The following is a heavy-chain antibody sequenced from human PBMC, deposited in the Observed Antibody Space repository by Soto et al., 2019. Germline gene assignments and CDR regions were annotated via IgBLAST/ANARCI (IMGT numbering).Heavy chain of an antibody. D-gene: IGHD6-13*01. CDR1: GFTFSNYG. CDR3: AKLKDGAGTDY. Sequence: AASGFTFSNYGISWVRQAPGKGLEWVSSISGIGAGTYYTDSVKGRFSISRDNPKNMLYLQMNSLRVEDTAIYYCAKLKDGAGTDYWGQGTLVTVSS. CDR2: ISGIGAGT. J-gene: IGHJ4*02. V-gene: IGHV3-23*01.